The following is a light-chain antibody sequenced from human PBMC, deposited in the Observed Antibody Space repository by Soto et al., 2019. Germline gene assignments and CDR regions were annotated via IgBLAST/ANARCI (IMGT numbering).Light chain of an antibody. Sequence: QSALTQPASVSGSPGQSITISCTGTSSDVGGYNFVSWYQHHPGKAPKLMIYEVTNRPSGVSNRFSGSKSGNTASLTISGLQAEDEAHYYCSSYPRSSTLEVVFRGGTQLTVL. CDR3: SSYPRSSTLEVV. V-gene: IGLV2-14*01. CDR1: SSDVGGYNF. CDR2: EVT. J-gene: IGLJ2*01.